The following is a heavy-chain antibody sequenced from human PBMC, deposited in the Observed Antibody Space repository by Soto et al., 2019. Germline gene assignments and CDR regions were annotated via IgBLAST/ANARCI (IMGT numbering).Heavy chain of an antibody. CDR3: AKEYHPYDDRAPNFDY. D-gene: IGHD3-22*01. CDR2: ISYDGSNK. Sequence: QVQLVESGGGVVQPGRSLRLSCAASGFTFSSYGMHWVRQAPGKGLEWVAVISYDGSNKNYADSVKGRFTISRDNSKNTLYLQMNSLRAEDTAVYYCAKEYHPYDDRAPNFDYWGQGTLVTVSS. J-gene: IGHJ4*02. CDR1: GFTFSSYG. V-gene: IGHV3-30*18.